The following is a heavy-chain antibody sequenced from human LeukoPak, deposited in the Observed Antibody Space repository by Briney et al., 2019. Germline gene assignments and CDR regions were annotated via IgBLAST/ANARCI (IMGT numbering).Heavy chain of an antibody. CDR2: IYYSGST. D-gene: IGHD5-18*01. J-gene: IGHJ5*02. CDR1: GGSISSSSYY. Sequence: SETLSLTCTVSGGSISSSSYYWGWIRQPPGKGLEGSVRIYYSGSTYYNPSLKSRVTISVDTSKNQFSLKLSSVTAADTAVYYCARLRGYSYGYNWSDPWGQGTLVTVSS. V-gene: IGHV4-39*01. CDR3: ARLRGYSYGYNWSDP.